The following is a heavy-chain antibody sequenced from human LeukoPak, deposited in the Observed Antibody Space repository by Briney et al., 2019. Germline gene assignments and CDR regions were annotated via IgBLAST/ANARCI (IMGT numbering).Heavy chain of an antibody. CDR1: GGSFSGYY. V-gene: IGHV4-34*01. D-gene: IGHD6-13*01. CDR2: INHSGST. Sequence: SETLSLTRAVYGGSFSGYYWSWIRQPPGKGLEWIGEINHSGSTNYNPSLKSRVTISVDTSKNQFSLKLSSVTAADTAVYYCARGVGASIIAAASMKYNWFDPWGQGTLVTVSS. J-gene: IGHJ5*02. CDR3: ARGVGASIIAAASMKYNWFDP.